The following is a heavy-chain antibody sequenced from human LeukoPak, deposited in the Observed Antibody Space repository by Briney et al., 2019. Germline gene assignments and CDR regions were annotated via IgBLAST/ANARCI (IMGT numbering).Heavy chain of an antibody. J-gene: IGHJ4*02. CDR1: GGSISSGSYY. CDR2: IYTSGST. V-gene: IGHV4-61*02. Sequence: NPSETLSLTCTVSGGSISSGSYYWSWNRQPAGKGLEWIGRIYTSGSTNYNPSLKSRLSMSVDTPKNQVSLKLSSVTAADTAVYYCARGNGWYYYWGQGTLVTVSS. CDR3: ARGNGWYYY. D-gene: IGHD6-19*01.